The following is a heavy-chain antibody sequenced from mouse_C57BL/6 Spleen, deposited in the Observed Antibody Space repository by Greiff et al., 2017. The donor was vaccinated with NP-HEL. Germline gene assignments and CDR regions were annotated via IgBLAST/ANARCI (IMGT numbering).Heavy chain of an antibody. V-gene: IGHV6-6*01. CDR1: GFTFTDYY. CDR2: IRNKANNHAT. J-gene: IGHJ3*01. D-gene: IGHD3-2*02. Sequence: EVKLVESGGGLVQPGGSLSLSCAASGFTFTDYYMSWVRQSPEKGLEWVAEIRNKANNHATYYAESVKGRFTISRDDSKSSVYLQMNSLRAEDTGIYYCTRQLRLQAYWGQGTLVTVSA. CDR3: TRQLRLQAY.